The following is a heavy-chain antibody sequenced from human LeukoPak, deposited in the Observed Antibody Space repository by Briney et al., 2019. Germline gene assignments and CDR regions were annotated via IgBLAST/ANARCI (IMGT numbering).Heavy chain of an antibody. CDR2: ISGSGGST. CDR1: GFTFSSDA. CDR3: AKFSSYDSRVYYSLDS. D-gene: IGHD3-22*01. J-gene: IGHJ4*02. V-gene: IGHV3-23*01. Sequence: PGGSQRLSCAASGFTFSSDAMSWVRQAPGKGLEWVSAISGSGGSTYYADSVKGRFTISRDNSKNTLYLQMNSLRAEDTAVYYCAKFSSYDSRVYYSLDSGGQGPLVPVPS.